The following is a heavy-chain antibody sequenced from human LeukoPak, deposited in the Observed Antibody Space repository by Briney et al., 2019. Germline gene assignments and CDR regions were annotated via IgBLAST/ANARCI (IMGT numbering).Heavy chain of an antibody. D-gene: IGHD6-19*01. Sequence: GRSLRLSCAASGFTFDDYAMHWVRQALGKGLEWVSGISWNSGSIGYADSVKGRFTISRDNAKNSLYLQMNSLRAEDTALYYCAKSSGAVAGTGAFDIWGQGTMVTVSS. V-gene: IGHV3-9*01. J-gene: IGHJ3*02. CDR3: AKSSGAVAGTGAFDI. CDR2: ISWNSGSI. CDR1: GFTFDDYA.